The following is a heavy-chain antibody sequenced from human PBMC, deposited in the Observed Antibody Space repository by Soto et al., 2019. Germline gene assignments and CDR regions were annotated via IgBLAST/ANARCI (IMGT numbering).Heavy chain of an antibody. CDR1: GFTFSNYA. CDR2: ISSGGRST. J-gene: IGHJ5*02. V-gene: IGHV3-23*01. D-gene: IGHD3-10*01. Sequence: GGSLRLSCAASGFTFSNYAMTWVRQAPGKGLEWVSGISSGGRSTYYADSVKGRFTISRDDSKNTLYLQINSLRAEDTAIYYCAYTSGGHLGDQQTWGQGTLVTVSS. CDR3: AYTSGGHLGDQQT.